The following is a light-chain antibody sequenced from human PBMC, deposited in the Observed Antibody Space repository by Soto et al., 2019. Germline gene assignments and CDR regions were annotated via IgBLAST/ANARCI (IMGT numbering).Light chain of an antibody. V-gene: IGKV3-15*01. CDR2: GAS. CDR3: QQYNNWPPDRT. Sequence: EIVMTQSPATLSVSPGERATLSCRASQSVSSNLAWYQQKPGQAPRLLIYGASTRATGIPARFSGSGYGTEFTLTNSSLESEDFAIYFCQQYNNWPPDRTFGQGTKVEIK. J-gene: IGKJ1*01. CDR1: QSVSSN.